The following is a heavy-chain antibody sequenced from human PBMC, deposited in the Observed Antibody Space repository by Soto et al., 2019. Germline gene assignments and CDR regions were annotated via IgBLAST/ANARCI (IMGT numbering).Heavy chain of an antibody. CDR1: GYTLTELS. Sequence: QVQLVQSGAEVKKPGASVKVSCKVSGYTLTELSMHWVRQAPGKGLEWMGGFDPEDGETIYAQKFQGRVTMTEDTDTKTAYMELSSMRSEDTAVYYCATTGEDRSIAVAGSDAFDIWGQGTMVTVSS. D-gene: IGHD6-19*01. V-gene: IGHV1-24*01. CDR3: ATTGEDRSIAVAGSDAFDI. J-gene: IGHJ3*02. CDR2: FDPEDGET.